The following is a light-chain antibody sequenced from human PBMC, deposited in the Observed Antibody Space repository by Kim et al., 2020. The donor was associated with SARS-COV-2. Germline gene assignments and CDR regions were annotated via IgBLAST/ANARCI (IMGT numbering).Light chain of an antibody. CDR2: DAS. V-gene: IGKV1-33*01. CDR1: QDISNY. CDR3: QQYDNLPLA. J-gene: IGKJ4*01. Sequence: DIQMTQSPSSLSASVGDRVTITCQASQDISNYLNWYQQKPGKAPKLLIYDASNLETGVPSRFSGSGSGTDFTFTISILHPEDIATYYCQQYDNLPLAFGGGTKLDIK.